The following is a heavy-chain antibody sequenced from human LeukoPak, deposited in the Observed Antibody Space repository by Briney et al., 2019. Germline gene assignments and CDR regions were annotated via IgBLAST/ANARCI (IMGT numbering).Heavy chain of an antibody. CDR1: GGSISNYF. Sequence: SETLSLTCTVSGGSISNYFWSWVRQPAGKGLEWTGRIYSTGRSDYNPSLKSRITMSVDTSKNQFSLKLSSVTAADTAMYYCVKSGGYGLIDYWGQGTLVTVSS. CDR3: VKSGGYGLIDY. V-gene: IGHV4-4*07. CDR2: IYSTGRS. D-gene: IGHD1-26*01. J-gene: IGHJ4*02.